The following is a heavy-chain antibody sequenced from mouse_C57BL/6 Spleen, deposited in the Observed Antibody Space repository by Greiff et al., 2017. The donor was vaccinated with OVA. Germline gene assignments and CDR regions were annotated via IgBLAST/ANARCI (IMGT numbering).Heavy chain of an antibody. D-gene: IGHD1-1*01. J-gene: IGHJ1*03. Sequence: EVQLQQSGPELVKPGASVKISCKASGYSFTGYYMNWVKQSPEKSLEWIGEINPSTGGTTYNQKFKAKATLTVDKSSSTAYMQLKSLTSEDSAVYYCARTITTVVGDWYFDVWGTGTTVTVSS. CDR2: INPSTGGT. CDR1: GYSFTGYY. CDR3: ARTITTVVGDWYFDV. V-gene: IGHV1-42*01.